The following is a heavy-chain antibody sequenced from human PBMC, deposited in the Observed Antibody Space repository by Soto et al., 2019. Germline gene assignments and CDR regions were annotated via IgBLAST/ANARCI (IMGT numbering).Heavy chain of an antibody. CDR3: ARDNGYSYGYNLDH. V-gene: IGHV4-31*03. CDR1: GGSISSGGYY. J-gene: IGHJ4*02. CDR2: IYYSGST. Sequence: SETLSLTCTVSGGSISSGGYYWSWIRQHPGKGLEWIGYIYYSGSTYYNPSLKSRVTISVDTSKNQFSLKLSSVTAADTAVYYCARDNGYSYGYNLDHWGQGTLVTVSS. D-gene: IGHD5-18*01.